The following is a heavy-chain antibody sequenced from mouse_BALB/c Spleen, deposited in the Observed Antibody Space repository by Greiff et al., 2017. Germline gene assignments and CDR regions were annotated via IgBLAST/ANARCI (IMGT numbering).Heavy chain of an antibody. J-gene: IGHJ1*01. CDR1: GFAFSSYD. CDR3: ARHDTTVVGRYFDV. D-gene: IGHD1-1*01. V-gene: IGHV5-12-1*01. Sequence: EVQVVESGGGLVKPGGSLKLSCAASGFAFSSYDMSWVRQTPEKRLEWVAYISSGGGSTYYPDTVKGRFTISRDNAKNTLYLQMSSLKSEDTAMYYCARHDTTVVGRYFDVWGAGTTVTVSS. CDR2: ISSGGGST.